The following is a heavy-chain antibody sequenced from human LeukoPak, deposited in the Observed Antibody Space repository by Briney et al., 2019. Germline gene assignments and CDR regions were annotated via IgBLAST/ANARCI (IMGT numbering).Heavy chain of an antibody. V-gene: IGHV3-21*01. J-gene: IGHJ4*02. Sequence: GGSLRLSCAASGFTFSSYSMNWVRQAPGKGLEWVSSISSSSSYIYYADSVKGRFTISRDNAKNSLYLQMNSLRAEDTAVYDCAVVVVPAAVDYWGQGTLVTVSS. CDR1: GFTFSSYS. CDR3: AVVVVPAAVDY. D-gene: IGHD2-2*01. CDR2: ISSSSSYI.